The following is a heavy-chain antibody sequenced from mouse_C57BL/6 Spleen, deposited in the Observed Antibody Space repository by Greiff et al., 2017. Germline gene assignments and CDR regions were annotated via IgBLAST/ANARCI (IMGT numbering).Heavy chain of an antibody. V-gene: IGHV1-80*01. J-gene: IGHJ2*01. D-gene: IGHD1-1*01. Sequence: LVESGAELVKPGASVKISCKASGYAFSSYWMNWVKQRPGKGLEWIGQIYPGDGDTNYNGKFKGKATLNADKSSSTAYMQLSSLTSEDSAVYFCARGCDTVVEGFDYWGQGTTLTVSS. CDR2: IYPGDGDT. CDR3: ARGCDTVVEGFDY. CDR1: GYAFSSYW.